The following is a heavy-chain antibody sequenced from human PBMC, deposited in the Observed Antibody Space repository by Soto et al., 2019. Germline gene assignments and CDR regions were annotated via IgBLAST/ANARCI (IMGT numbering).Heavy chain of an antibody. V-gene: IGHV1-3*01. J-gene: IGHJ4*02. Sequence: ASVKVSCKASGYTFTRYTMNWVRQAPGRRLEWMGWINPDNGNTKSSQKFQDRVIITRDTSASTAYMDLSSLSSVTAADTAVYYCARYNFDSSGPSAAFDYWGRGTLVTVSS. CDR3: ARYNFDSSGPSAAFDY. CDR2: INPDNGNT. D-gene: IGHD3-22*01. CDR1: GYTFTRYT.